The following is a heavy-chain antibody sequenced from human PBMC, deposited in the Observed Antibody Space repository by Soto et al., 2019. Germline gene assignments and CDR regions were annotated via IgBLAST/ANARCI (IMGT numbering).Heavy chain of an antibody. Sequence: QVHLVESGGGLVKPGGSLRVSCAASGFTFSDHYMTWIRQAPGKGLESVAYISGSGNSVNYAVSVKGRFTISRDNAKNSLYLQMNSLRADDTAVYYCSREPRLMDVWDQGTSVTVSS. J-gene: IGHJ6*02. CDR1: GFTFSDHY. CDR2: ISGSGNSV. V-gene: IGHV3-11*01. CDR3: SREPRLMDV. D-gene: IGHD3-22*01.